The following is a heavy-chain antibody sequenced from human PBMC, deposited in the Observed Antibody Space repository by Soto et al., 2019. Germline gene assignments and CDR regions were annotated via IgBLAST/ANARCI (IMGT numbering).Heavy chain of an antibody. Sequence: NPSETLSLTCAVSGYSIISGYYWGWIRQPPGKGLEWIGNIYHSGSTYCHPSFKSRVTMSVDTSKNHFSLKLTSVTAADTAVYYCARDLRVVGNFDYWGQGALVTVSS. CDR3: ARDLRVVGNFDY. D-gene: IGHD3-10*01. CDR2: IYHSGST. J-gene: IGHJ4*02. CDR1: GYSIISGYY. V-gene: IGHV4-38-2*02.